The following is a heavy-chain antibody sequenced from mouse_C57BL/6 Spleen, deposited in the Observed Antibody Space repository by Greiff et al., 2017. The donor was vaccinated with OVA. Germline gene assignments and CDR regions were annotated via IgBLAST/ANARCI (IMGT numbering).Heavy chain of an antibody. Sequence: QVQLQQSGAELVRPGTSVKVSCKASGYAFTNYLIEWVKQRPGQGLEWIGVINPGSGGTNYNEKFKGKATLTAAKSSSTAYMQLSSLTSEDSAVYFCARRGIMGEGFDYWGQGTTLTVSS. V-gene: IGHV1-54*01. CDR1: GYAFTNYL. D-gene: IGHD4-1*01. CDR3: ARRGIMGEGFDY. J-gene: IGHJ2*01. CDR2: INPGSGGT.